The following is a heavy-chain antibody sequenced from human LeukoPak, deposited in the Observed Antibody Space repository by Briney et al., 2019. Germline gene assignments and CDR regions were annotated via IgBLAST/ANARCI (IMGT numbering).Heavy chain of an antibody. D-gene: IGHD2-2*01. V-gene: IGHV1-8*01. CDR1: GYTFTSYD. CDR2: MNPNRGNT. J-gene: IGHJ6*02. CDR3: ARGGNPIVVVPAAIQSYYCGMDV. Sequence: ASVKVSCKASGYTFTSYDINWVRQATGQGLEWMGWMNPNRGNTGYAQKFQGRVTMTRNTSISTAYMELSSLRSEDTAVYYCARGGNPIVVVPAAIQSYYCGMDVWGQGTTVTVSS.